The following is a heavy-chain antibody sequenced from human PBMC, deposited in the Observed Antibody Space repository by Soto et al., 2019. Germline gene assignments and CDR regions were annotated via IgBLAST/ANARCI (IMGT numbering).Heavy chain of an antibody. CDR2: IHVTGYT. J-gene: IGHJ5*02. Sequence: SLTCSVSGDSITSGSYSWSWIRQAPGKGLEWIGNIHVTGYTSFSPSLKRRLSMSVDTSKNQFSLKLSSVTAADTAVYYCARDLGSSFWFDPWGQGTLVTVSS. CDR1: GDSITSGSYS. CDR3: ARDLGSSFWFDP. D-gene: IGHD6-13*01. V-gene: IGHV4-30-2*01.